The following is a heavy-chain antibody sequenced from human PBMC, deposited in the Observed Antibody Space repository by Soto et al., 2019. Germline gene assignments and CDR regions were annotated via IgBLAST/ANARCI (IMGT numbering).Heavy chain of an antibody. V-gene: IGHV1-69*01. J-gene: IGHJ6*02. D-gene: IGHD1-26*01. CDR1: GGTFSSYA. CDR2: IIPIFGTA. CDR3: ARGATSSSGSYSYYYYGMDV. Sequence: CKASGGTFSSYAISWVRQAPGQGLEWMGGIIPIFGTANYAQKFQGRVTITADESTSTAYMELSSLRSEDTAVYYCARGATSSSGSYSYYYYGMDVWGQGTTVTVSS.